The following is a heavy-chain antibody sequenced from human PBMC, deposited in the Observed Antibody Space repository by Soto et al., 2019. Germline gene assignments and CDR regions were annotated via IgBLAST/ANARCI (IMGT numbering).Heavy chain of an antibody. CDR1: GGSLSGYY. Sequence: QVQLQQWGAGLLKPSETLSLNCAVTGGSLSGYYWSWIRQPPGKGLEWIGEVKDGGHTNYSPSLRGRVTIASDTSNNQFSLRLNSVTAAETGVYDCARGQEGDGATHWDQGSLVTVSS. J-gene: IGHJ4*02. CDR2: VKDGGHT. CDR3: ARGQEGDGATH. D-gene: IGHD5-12*01. V-gene: IGHV4-34*01.